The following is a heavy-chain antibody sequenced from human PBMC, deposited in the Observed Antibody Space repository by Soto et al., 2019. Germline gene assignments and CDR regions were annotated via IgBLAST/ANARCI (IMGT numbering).Heavy chain of an antibody. Sequence: QVEFMQSGGGVVQPGRSLRLSCATSGITFSRYAMHWVRQAPGKRMEWVAVVFFDGNNKYYGDSVKGRFTVSRDNSKNTTYLQMNGLRPEDSGVYYCTKGGMVPFDYWGQGSLVSVSS. J-gene: IGHJ4*02. CDR1: GITFSRYA. V-gene: IGHV3-30*18. D-gene: IGHD2-8*01. CDR3: TKGGMVPFDY. CDR2: VFFDGNNK.